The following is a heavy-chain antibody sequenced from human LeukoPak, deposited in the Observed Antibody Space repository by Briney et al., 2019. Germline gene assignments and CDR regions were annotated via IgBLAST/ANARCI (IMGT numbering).Heavy chain of an antibody. CDR2: INWNGGST. CDR3: ARHVLGAAATYYYYYYMDV. Sequence: GGSLKLSCAASGFTFDDYGMSWVRQAPGKGLEWVSGINWNGGSTGYADSVKGRFTISRDNAKNSLYLQMNSLRAEDTALYYCARHVLGAAATYYYYYYMDVWGKGTTVTVSS. V-gene: IGHV3-20*04. D-gene: IGHD6-13*01. CDR1: GFTFDDYG. J-gene: IGHJ6*03.